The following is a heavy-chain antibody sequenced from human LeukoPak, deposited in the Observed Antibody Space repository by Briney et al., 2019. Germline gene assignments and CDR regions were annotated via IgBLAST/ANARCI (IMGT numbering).Heavy chain of an antibody. D-gene: IGHD3-22*01. V-gene: IGHV3-33*01. Sequence: PGGSLRLSCAASGFTFSSYGMHWVRQAPGKGLEWVAVIWYDGSNKYYADSVKGRFTISRDNSKNTLYLQMNSLRAEDTAVYYCARDVPFDYYDSSGDTPDAFDIWGQGTMVTVSS. CDR3: ARDVPFDYYDSSGDTPDAFDI. CDR2: IWYDGSNK. J-gene: IGHJ3*02. CDR1: GFTFSSYG.